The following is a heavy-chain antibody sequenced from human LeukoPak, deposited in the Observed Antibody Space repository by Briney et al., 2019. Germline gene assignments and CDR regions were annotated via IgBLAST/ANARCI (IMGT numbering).Heavy chain of an antibody. V-gene: IGHV4-39*07. Sequence: SETLSLTCTVSGDSISTSKRYWAWLRQPPGKGLEWIGTIYYSGTTHYNPSLKSRATISLDTSKNQFFLNLGSVTAADTAVYYCARSLRVRGVIRFDPWGQGTLVTVSS. J-gene: IGHJ5*02. CDR3: ARSLRVRGVIRFDP. CDR1: GDSISTSKRY. D-gene: IGHD3-10*01. CDR2: IYYSGTT.